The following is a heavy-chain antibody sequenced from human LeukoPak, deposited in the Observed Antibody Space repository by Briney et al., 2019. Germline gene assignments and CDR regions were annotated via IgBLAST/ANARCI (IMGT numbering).Heavy chain of an antibody. CDR1: GFTFSSYT. V-gene: IGHV3-21*01. CDR3: ARDGDILTGYYKYYFDY. Sequence: PGGSLRLSCAASGFTFSSYTMNWVRQAPGKGLEWVSSITSSSSYIYYADSVKGRFTISRDNARNSLFLQMSSLRAEDTAVYYCARDGDILTGYYKYYFDYWGQGTLVTVSS. J-gene: IGHJ4*02. CDR2: ITSSSSYI. D-gene: IGHD3-9*01.